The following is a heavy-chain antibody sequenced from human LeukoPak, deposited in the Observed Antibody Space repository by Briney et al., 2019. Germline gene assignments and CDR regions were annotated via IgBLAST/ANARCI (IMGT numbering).Heavy chain of an antibody. CDR3: VRDWPGDSYGADP. J-gene: IGHJ5*02. Sequence: GGSLRLSCAASGFTFSHDWMSWVRQAPGKGLEWVANIKQDGSEKYYVDSVKGRFTISRDNAKNSLYLQMNSLRAEDTAVYYCVRDWPGDSYGADPWGQGTLVTVSS. CDR1: GFTFSHDW. CDR2: IKQDGSEK. D-gene: IGHD5-18*01. V-gene: IGHV3-7*01.